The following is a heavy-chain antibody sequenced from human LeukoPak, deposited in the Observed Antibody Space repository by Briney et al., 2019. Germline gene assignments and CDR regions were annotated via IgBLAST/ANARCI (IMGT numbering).Heavy chain of an antibody. V-gene: IGHV1-2*02. CDR3: ARDQEGIVGATQTDY. D-gene: IGHD1-26*01. CDR2: INPNSGGT. J-gene: IGHJ4*02. Sequence: GASVKVSCKASGYTFTGYYMHWVRQAPGQGLEWMGWINPNSGGTNYAQKFQGRVTMTRDTSISTACMELSRLRSDDTAVYYCARDQEGIVGATQTDYWGQGTLVTVSS. CDR1: GYTFTGYY.